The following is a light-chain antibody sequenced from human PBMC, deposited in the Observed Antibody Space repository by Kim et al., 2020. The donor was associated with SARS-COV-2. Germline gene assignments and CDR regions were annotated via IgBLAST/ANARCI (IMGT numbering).Light chain of an antibody. J-gene: IGLJ2*01. V-gene: IGLV3-1*01. Sequence: PGQPASITCAGDKLGDKYACWYQQKPGQSPVLVIYQDSKRPSGIPERFSGSNSGNTATLTISGTQAMDEADYYCQAWDSSTAGVVFGGGTQLTVL. CDR1: KLGDKY. CDR2: QDS. CDR3: QAWDSSTAGVV.